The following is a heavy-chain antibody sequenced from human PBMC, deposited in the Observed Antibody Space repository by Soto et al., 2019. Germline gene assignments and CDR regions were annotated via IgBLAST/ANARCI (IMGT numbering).Heavy chain of an antibody. CDR2: FDPEDGET. V-gene: IGHV1-24*01. CDR3: ATVGWQQLPTATAMEYTLDY. D-gene: IGHD6-13*01. J-gene: IGHJ4*02. CDR1: GYTLTVVF. Sequence: GSSVKGSCKGSGYTLTVVFIGRVRQAPGKGLEWMGGFDPEDGETIYAQKFQGRVTMTEDTSTDTAYMELSSLRSEDTAVYYCATVGWQQLPTATAMEYTLDYWGQATLVTVS.